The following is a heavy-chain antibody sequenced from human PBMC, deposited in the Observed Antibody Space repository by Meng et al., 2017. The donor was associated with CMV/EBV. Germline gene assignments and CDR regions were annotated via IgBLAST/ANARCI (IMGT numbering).Heavy chain of an antibody. V-gene: IGHV4-61*01. CDR3: ARDQMVRGVYYYYYGMDV. J-gene: IGHJ6*02. D-gene: IGHD3-10*01. Sequence: GSPRLSCTVSGGSVSSGSYYWSWIRQPPGKGLEWIGYIYYSGSTNYNPSLKSRVTISVDTSKNQFSLKLSSVTAADTAVYYCARDQMVRGVYYYYYGMDVWGQGTTVTVSS. CDR1: GGSVSSGSYY. CDR2: IYYSGST.